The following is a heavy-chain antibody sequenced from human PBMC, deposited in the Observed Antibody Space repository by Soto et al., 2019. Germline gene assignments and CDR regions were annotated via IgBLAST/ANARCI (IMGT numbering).Heavy chain of an antibody. V-gene: IGHV1-18*01. J-gene: IGHJ3*02. CDR3: ARGDKQWELLRGYAFDR. CDR1: GYTFTSYG. CDR2: ISAYNGNT. Sequence: ASVKVSCKASGYTFTSYGISWVRQAPGQGLEWMGWISAYNGNTNYAQKLQGRVTMTTDTSTSTAYMELRSLRSDDTAVYYCARGDKQWELLRGYAFDRWGQGTMVTVSS. D-gene: IGHD1-26*01.